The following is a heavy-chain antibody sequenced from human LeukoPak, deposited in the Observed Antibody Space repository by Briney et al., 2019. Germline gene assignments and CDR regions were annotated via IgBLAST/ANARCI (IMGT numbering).Heavy chain of an antibody. J-gene: IGHJ4*02. D-gene: IGHD2-2*01. CDR1: GFTFSSYS. CDR2: ISSSSSYI. Sequence: GGSLRLSCSASGFTFSSYSMNWVRQAPGKGLEWVSSISSSSSYIYYADSVKGRFTISRDNAKNSLYLQMNSLRAEDTAVYYCARVAPSGIDIVVVPAAGAPRPEYYFDYWGQGTLVTVSS. V-gene: IGHV3-21*01. CDR3: ARVAPSGIDIVVVPAAGAPRPEYYFDY.